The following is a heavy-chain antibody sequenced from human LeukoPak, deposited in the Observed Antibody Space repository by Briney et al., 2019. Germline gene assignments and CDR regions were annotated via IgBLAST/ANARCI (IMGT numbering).Heavy chain of an antibody. CDR3: AKDRSYDILTGNRGFDY. V-gene: IGHV3-9*01. CDR2: ISWNSGSI. CDR1: GFTFDDYA. J-gene: IGHJ4*02. Sequence: PGGSLRLSCAASGFTFDDYAMHWVRQAPGKGLEWVSGISWNSGSIGYADSVKGRFTISRDNAKNSLYLQMNSLRAEDTASYYCAKDRSYDILTGNRGFDYWGQGTLVTVSS. D-gene: IGHD3-9*01.